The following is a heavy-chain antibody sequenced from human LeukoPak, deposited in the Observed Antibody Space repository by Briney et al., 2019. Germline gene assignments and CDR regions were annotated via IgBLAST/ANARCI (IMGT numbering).Heavy chain of an antibody. CDR3: AKDRTYDSSGYYPKYHFDY. J-gene: IGHJ4*02. D-gene: IGHD3-22*01. CDR1: GFTFSSYA. V-gene: IGHV3-23*01. CDR2: ISGSGGST. Sequence: GGSLRLSCAASGFTFSSYAMSWVRQAPGKGLEWVSAISGSGGSTYYADSVKGRFTISRDNSKNTLYLQMNSLRAEDTAVYYCAKDRTYDSSGYYPKYHFDYWGQGTLVTVSS.